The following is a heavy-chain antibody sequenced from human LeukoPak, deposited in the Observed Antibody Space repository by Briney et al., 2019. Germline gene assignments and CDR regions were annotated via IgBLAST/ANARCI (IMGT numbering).Heavy chain of an antibody. Sequence: GGSLRLSCAASGFTFSSYWMSWVRQAPGKGLEWVANIKQDGSEKYYVDSVKGRFTISRDNAKNSPYLQMNSLRAEDTAVYYCARDWGFWSGSTGFDYWGQGTLVTVSS. J-gene: IGHJ4*02. V-gene: IGHV3-7*01. CDR1: GFTFSSYW. CDR2: IKQDGSEK. D-gene: IGHD3-3*01. CDR3: ARDWGFWSGSTGFDY.